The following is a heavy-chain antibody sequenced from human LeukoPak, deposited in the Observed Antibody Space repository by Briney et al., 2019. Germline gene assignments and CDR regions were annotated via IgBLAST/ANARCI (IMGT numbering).Heavy chain of an antibody. Sequence: GGSLRLSCAGSGFTFSDSTMIWVRQAPGKGLEWVSSISDRSSYIYYADSVKGRFTISRDNARNSLYLQMNSLRAEDTAVYYCARDLGCSSTRCFRGPYYYYYLDVWGKGTTVTVSS. CDR1: GFTFSDST. J-gene: IGHJ6*03. V-gene: IGHV3-21*01. D-gene: IGHD2-2*01. CDR2: ISDRSSYI. CDR3: ARDLGCSSTRCFRGPYYYYYLDV.